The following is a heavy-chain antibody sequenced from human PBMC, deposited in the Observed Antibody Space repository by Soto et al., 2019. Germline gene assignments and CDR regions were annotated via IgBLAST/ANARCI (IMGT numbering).Heavy chain of an antibody. Sequence: ASVKVSCKASGYTFTGYYMHWVRQAPGQGLEWMGWINPNSGGTNYAQKFQGRVTMTRDTSISTAYMELSRLRSDDTAVYYCAEESSSSSGFVDYWGQGTLVTLS. J-gene: IGHJ4*02. CDR2: INPNSGGT. D-gene: IGHD6-6*01. V-gene: IGHV1-2*02. CDR1: GYTFTGYY. CDR3: AEESSSSSGFVDY.